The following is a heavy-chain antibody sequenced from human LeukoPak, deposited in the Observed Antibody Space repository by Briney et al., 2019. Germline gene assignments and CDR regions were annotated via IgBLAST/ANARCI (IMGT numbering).Heavy chain of an antibody. CDR3: ASGDGDYFDY. V-gene: IGHV3-48*03. J-gene: IGHJ4*02. Sequence: VGSLRLSCAASGFTFSSYEMNWVRQAPGKGLEWVSYISSSGSTIYYADSVKGRFTISRDNAKNSLYLQMNSLRAEDTAVYYCASGDGDYFDYWGQGTLVTVSS. D-gene: IGHD5-24*01. CDR2: ISSSGSTI. CDR1: GFTFSSYE.